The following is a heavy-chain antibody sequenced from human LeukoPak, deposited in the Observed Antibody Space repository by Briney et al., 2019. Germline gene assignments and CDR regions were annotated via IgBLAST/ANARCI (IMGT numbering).Heavy chain of an antibody. CDR2: INHSGTT. J-gene: IGHJ4*02. CDR1: GGSFSGYY. Sequence: SETLSLTCAVYGGSFSGYYWSWIRQPPGKGLEWIGEINHSGTTNYTPSLKSRVTMSVDTSKNQFSLKMRSVTAADTAVYYCARANYDGSDYWGQGTLVTVSS. D-gene: IGHD3-22*01. V-gene: IGHV4-34*01. CDR3: ARANYDGSDY.